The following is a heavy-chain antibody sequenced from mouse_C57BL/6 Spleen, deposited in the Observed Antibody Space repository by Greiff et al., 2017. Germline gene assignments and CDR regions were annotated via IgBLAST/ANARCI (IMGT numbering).Heavy chain of an antibody. CDR1: GYTFTSYW. J-gene: IGHJ1*03. V-gene: IGHV1-53*01. D-gene: IGHD1-1*01. CDR2: INPSNGGT. CDR3: ALYCGSSNWYFDV. Sequence: VQLQQPGTELVKPGASVKLSCKASGYTFTSYWMHWVKQRPGQGLEWIGNINPSNGGTNYNEKFKSKATLTVDKSSSTAYMQISSLTSGDSAVDSWALYCGSSNWYFDVWGTGTTLTVSS.